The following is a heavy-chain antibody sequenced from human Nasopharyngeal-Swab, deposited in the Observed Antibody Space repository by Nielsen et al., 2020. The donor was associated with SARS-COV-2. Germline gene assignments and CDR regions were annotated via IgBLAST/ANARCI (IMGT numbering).Heavy chain of an antibody. D-gene: IGHD5-12*01. CDR3: AREVPYSGHDDAFDI. Sequence: GGSLRLSCAASGLGFSNYEMNWVRQAPGKGLEWISYISTTTATICYADSVKGRFTISRDNAKNSLYLQMNSLRAEDTAVYYCAREVPYSGHDDAFDIWGQGTMVTVSS. CDR2: ISTTTATI. CDR1: GLGFSNYE. J-gene: IGHJ3*02. V-gene: IGHV3-48*03.